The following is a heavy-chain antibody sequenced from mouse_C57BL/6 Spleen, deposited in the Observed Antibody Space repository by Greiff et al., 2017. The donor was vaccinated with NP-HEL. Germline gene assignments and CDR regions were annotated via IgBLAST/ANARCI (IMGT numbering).Heavy chain of an antibody. J-gene: IGHJ4*01. Sequence: VQLQQSGAELVRPGASVTLSCKASGYTFTDYEMHWVKQTPVHGLEWIGAIDPETGGTAYNQKFKGKAILTADKSSSTAYMELRSLTSEDSAVYYCTRYDYDVGYYAMDYWGQGTSVTVSS. CDR3: TRYDYDVGYYAMDY. V-gene: IGHV1-15*01. CDR2: IDPETGGT. CDR1: GYTFTDYE. D-gene: IGHD2-4*01.